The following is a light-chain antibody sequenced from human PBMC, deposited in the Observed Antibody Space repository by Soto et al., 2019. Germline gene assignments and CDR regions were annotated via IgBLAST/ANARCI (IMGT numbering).Light chain of an antibody. CDR3: QQSYSAPYT. CDR1: QSIYSS. J-gene: IGKJ2*01. V-gene: IGKV1-39*01. Sequence: DLQMTQSPSSLSAYVGDRVTITCRASQSIYSSLNWYHQKPGKAPKLLIYAASNLQSGVPSRFSGSGSGTDFTLSISSLQPEDFATYYCQQSYSAPYTFGQGTKLEI. CDR2: AAS.